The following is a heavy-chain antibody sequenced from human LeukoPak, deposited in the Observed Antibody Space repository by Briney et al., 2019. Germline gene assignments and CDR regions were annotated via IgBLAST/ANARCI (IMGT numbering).Heavy chain of an antibody. Sequence: PSETLSLTCTVSGGSISSYYWSWIRQPPGKGLEWIGYNYYSGSTNYNPSLKSRVTISVDTSKNQFSLKLSSVTAADTAVFYCASASSSWYKGVWFDPWGQGTLVTVSS. CDR1: GGSISSYY. J-gene: IGHJ5*02. CDR3: ASASSSWYKGVWFDP. V-gene: IGHV4-59*01. D-gene: IGHD6-13*01. CDR2: NYYSGST.